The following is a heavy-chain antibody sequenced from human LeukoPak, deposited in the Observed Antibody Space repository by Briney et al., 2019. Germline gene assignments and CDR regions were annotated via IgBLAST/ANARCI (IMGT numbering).Heavy chain of an antibody. CDR2: ISSTSTYI. D-gene: IGHD3-3*01. Sequence: PGGSLRLSCAASGFTFNTYSMNWVRQAPGKGLEWVSSISSTSTYIYYGDSVKGRFTISRDNTKNSLYLQMNSLRAEDTAVYYCARAKLEFGVVTHFDYWGQGTLVTVSS. V-gene: IGHV3-21*01. J-gene: IGHJ4*02. CDR1: GFTFNTYS. CDR3: ARAKLEFGVVTHFDY.